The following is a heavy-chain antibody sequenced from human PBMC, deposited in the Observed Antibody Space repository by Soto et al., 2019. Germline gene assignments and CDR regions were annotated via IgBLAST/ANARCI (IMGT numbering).Heavy chain of an antibody. V-gene: IGHV3-23*01. D-gene: IGHD6-6*01. CDR3: AKDESSSYYYYGMDV. CDR2: ISGSGGST. J-gene: IGHJ6*02. Sequence: PVGSLRLSCAASGFTFSSYAMSWVRQAPGKGLEWVSSISGSGGSTYYADSVKGRFTISRDNSKNTLYLQMNSLRAEDTAVYYCAKDESSSYYYYGMDVWGQGTTVTVSS. CDR1: GFTFSSYA.